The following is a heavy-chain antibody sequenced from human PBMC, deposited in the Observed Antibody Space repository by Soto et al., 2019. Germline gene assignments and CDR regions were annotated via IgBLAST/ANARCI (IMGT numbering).Heavy chain of an antibody. CDR3: ARVDCSGGSCSGVDY. CDR1: GYTFTSYC. CDR2: ISAYNGNT. V-gene: IGHV1-18*04. D-gene: IGHD2-15*01. Sequence: QVQLVQSGAEVKKPAASVKVSCKASGYTFTSYCISWVRQAPGQGLEWMGWISAYNGNTNYAQKLQARVTMTTDTSTSTAYMELRSLRSDDTAVYYCARVDCSGGSCSGVDYWGQRTLVTVSS. J-gene: IGHJ4*02.